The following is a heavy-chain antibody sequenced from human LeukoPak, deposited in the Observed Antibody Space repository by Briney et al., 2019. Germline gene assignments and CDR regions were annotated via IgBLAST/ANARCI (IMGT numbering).Heavy chain of an antibody. J-gene: IGHJ4*02. CDR2: IRSKTYGGTI. Sequence: PGRSLRLSCTTSGFTFGDYGLSWFRQGPGKGLQWVGFIRSKTYGGTIEYAASVKGRLTISRDDSKSIAYLQMNSLKTEDTAVYYCARAPYYDFILDYWGQGTLVTVSS. V-gene: IGHV3-49*03. D-gene: IGHD3-3*01. CDR1: GFTFGDYG. CDR3: ARAPYYDFILDY.